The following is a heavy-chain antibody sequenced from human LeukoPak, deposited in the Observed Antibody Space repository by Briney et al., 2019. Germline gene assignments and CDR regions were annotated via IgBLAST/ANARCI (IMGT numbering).Heavy chain of an antibody. CDR2: IYYSGST. Sequence: SETLSLTCTVSGGSISSGDYYWSWIRQPPGKGLEWIGYIYYSGSTYYNPSLKSRVTISVDTSKNQFSLKLSSVTAADTAVYYCARAGSSEYCSGGSCRYYYYGMDVWGQGTTVTVSS. V-gene: IGHV4-30-4*01. CDR3: ARAGSSEYCSGGSCRYYYYGMDV. D-gene: IGHD2-15*01. J-gene: IGHJ6*02. CDR1: GGSISSGDYY.